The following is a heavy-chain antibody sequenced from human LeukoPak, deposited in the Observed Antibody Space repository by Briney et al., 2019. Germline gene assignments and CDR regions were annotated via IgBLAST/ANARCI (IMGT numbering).Heavy chain of an antibody. CDR3: ARHFWQNYDAFDI. D-gene: IGHD3-3*01. CDR2: IYYSGST. CDR1: GGSISSYY. J-gene: IGHJ3*02. V-gene: IGHV4-59*08. Sequence: PSETLSLTCAVSGGSISSYYWSWIRQPPGKGLEWIGYIYYSGSTNYNPSLKSRVSISVDTSKNQFSLKLTSVTAADTAVYYCARHFWQNYDAFDIWGQGTMVTVSS.